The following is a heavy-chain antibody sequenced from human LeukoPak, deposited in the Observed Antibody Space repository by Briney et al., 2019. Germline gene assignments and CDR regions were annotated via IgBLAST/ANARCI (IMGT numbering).Heavy chain of an antibody. CDR1: GFTFSSYE. Sequence: GGSLRLSCAASGFTFSSYEMNWVRQAPGKGLEWVANINLDGRQRFYVDSVKGRFTISRASTENSLYLQMNSLRVEDTAVYYCARDTDDFQGLDIWGQGTVVTVSS. V-gene: IGHV3-7*01. CDR2: INLDGRQR. CDR3: ARDTDDFQGLDI. D-gene: IGHD3-3*01. J-gene: IGHJ3*02.